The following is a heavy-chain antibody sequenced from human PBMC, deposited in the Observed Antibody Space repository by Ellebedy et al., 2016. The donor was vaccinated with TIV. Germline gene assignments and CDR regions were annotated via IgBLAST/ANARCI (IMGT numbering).Heavy chain of an antibody. CDR3: VRAYGGNSGAFGWFDP. J-gene: IGHJ5*02. D-gene: IGHD4-23*01. Sequence: GGSLRLXCVASGFTFSSFAISWVRQAPGRGLEWLSVISGSGDNTYYAHSVKGRFTISRDNAKDSLYLQMNNLRAEDTAIYYCVRAYGGNSGAFGWFDPWGQGALVTVSS. V-gene: IGHV3-23*01. CDR2: ISGSGDNT. CDR1: GFTFSSFA.